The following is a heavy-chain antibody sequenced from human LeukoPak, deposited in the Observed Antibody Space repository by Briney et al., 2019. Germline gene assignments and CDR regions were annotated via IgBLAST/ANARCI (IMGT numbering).Heavy chain of an antibody. CDR1: GGSVSSGSYY. J-gene: IGHJ4*02. CDR3: ARESENYYFDY. CDR2: IYYSGST. Sequence: NPSETLSLTCTVSGGSVSSGSYYWSWIRQPPGKRLEWIGYIYYSGSTNYNPSLKSRVTISVDTSKNQFSLKLSSVTAADTAVYYCARESENYYFDYWGQGSLVTVSS. V-gene: IGHV4-61*01.